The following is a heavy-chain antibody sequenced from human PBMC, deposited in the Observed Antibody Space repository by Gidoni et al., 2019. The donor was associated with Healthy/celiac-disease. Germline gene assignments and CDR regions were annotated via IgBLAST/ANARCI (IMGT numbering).Heavy chain of an antibody. J-gene: IGHJ4*02. CDR3: ARARERDYYDSSAYFDY. D-gene: IGHD3-22*01. Sequence: EVQLVQSGAEVKKPGESLKISCKGSGYSFTSYCIGWVRQMPGKGLEWMGMIYPGDSDTRYSPSCQGQVTISADKSISTAYLQWSSLKASDTAMYYCARARERDYYDSSAYFDYWGQGTLVTVSS. V-gene: IGHV5-51*01. CDR2: IYPGDSDT. CDR1: GYSFTSYC.